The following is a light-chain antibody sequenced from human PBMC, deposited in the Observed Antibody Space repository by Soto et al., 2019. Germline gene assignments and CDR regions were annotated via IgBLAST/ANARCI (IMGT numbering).Light chain of an antibody. V-gene: IGLV1-40*01. CDR2: GNT. CDR1: SSNIGSGYD. J-gene: IGLJ1*01. Sequence: QSVLTQPPSVSGAPGQRVTISCTGGSSNIGSGYDVHWYQQLPGTAPKLLIYGNTNRPSGVPDRFSASTSATSASLAITGLQAEDEGDYYCQSYDNRLSGDVFRTGTKLTVL. CDR3: QSYDNRLSGDV.